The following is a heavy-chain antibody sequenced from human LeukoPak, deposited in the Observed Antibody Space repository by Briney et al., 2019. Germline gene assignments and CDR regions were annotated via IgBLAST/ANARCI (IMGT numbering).Heavy chain of an antibody. V-gene: IGHV4-38-2*02. CDR1: GYSISSGYY. CDR2: MYHSGST. Sequence: SETLSLTCTVSGYSISSGYYWGWIRQPPGKGLEWIGSMYHSGSTYYNPSLKSRVTISVDTSKNQFSLKLSSVTAADTAVYYCARGEVGYCSSTSCYREDYWGQGTLVTVSS. CDR3: ARGEVGYCSSTSCYREDY. D-gene: IGHD2-2*02. J-gene: IGHJ4*02.